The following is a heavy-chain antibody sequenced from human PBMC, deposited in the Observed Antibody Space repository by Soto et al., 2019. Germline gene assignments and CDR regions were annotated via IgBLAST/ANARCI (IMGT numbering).Heavy chain of an antibody. CDR2: IYHSGSP. V-gene: IGHV4-34*01. D-gene: IGHD3-10*01. Sequence: PSETLSLTCAVYGGSFSGYYWSWIRQPPGKGLEWIGYIYHSGSPYYNPSLKSRVTISVDSSKNQFSLNLSSVTAADTAVYYCARRYGWLYFNYWGQGSLVTVSS. CDR3: ARRYGWLYFNY. J-gene: IGHJ4*02. CDR1: GGSFSGYY.